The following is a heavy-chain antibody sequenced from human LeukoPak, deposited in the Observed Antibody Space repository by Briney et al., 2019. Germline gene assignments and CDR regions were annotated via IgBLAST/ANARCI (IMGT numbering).Heavy chain of an antibody. J-gene: IGHJ5*01. D-gene: IGHD2-2*02. CDR3: ARSSHYTIPFDS. V-gene: IGHV3-74*01. CDR1: GFRFSAYW. CDR2: INSDGSVT. Sequence: GGSLRLSCATSGFRFSAYWMHWVRQAPGKGLVWVSRINSDGSVTSFADSVKGRFTISRDNAGNTVYLQLNSLAVEDTAVYFCARSSHYTIPFDSWGQGVLVTVSS.